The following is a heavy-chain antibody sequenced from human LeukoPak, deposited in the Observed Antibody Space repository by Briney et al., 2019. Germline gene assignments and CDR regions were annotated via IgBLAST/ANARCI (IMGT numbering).Heavy chain of an antibody. Sequence: GGSLRLSCAASGFTFGWEWMVWVREAPGTGLEWVASIRGDGGKTLYLDSVRGRFTISRDNAKSSLYLQMNSLRVEDTGVYYCARYNDIAVGDSFDVWGQGTKVTVSS. CDR3: ARYNDIAVGDSFDV. V-gene: IGHV3-7*01. CDR1: GFTFGWEW. J-gene: IGHJ3*01. D-gene: IGHD2-15*01. CDR2: IRGDGGKT.